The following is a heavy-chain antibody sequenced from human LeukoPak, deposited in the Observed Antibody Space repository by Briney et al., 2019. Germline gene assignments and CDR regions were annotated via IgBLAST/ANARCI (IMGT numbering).Heavy chain of an antibody. CDR1: GFTFSSYA. CDR2: ISGSGGST. Sequence: GASLRLSCAASGFTFSSYAMSWVRQAPGKGLEWVSAISGSGGSTYYADSVKGRFTISRDNSKNTLYLQMNSLRAEDTAVYYFPKPTYSVDYELDFQHWGRAPWSPSPQ. CDR3: PKPTYSVDYELDFQH. D-gene: IGHD4-17*01. V-gene: IGHV3-23*01. J-gene: IGHJ1*01.